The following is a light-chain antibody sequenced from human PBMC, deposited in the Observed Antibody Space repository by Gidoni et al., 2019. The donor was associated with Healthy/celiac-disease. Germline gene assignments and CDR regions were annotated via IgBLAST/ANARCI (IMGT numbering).Light chain of an antibody. Sequence: EIVLTQSPATLSLSPGERATLSCRASQSVSSYLAWYQQKPGQAPRLLIYDASNRATGIPARFRGSGSGTDFTRAISSLEPEDFAVYYCQQRSKWPPTFGGGTKVEIK. CDR2: DAS. V-gene: IGKV3-11*01. CDR1: QSVSSY. CDR3: QQRSKWPPT. J-gene: IGKJ4*01.